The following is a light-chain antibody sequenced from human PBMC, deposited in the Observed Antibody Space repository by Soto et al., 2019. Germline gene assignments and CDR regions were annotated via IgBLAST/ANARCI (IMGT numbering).Light chain of an antibody. CDR1: QSVSSN. CDR3: QQYNNWPRALT. V-gene: IGKV3-15*01. J-gene: IGKJ4*01. Sequence: EIVKTQSPATLSVSPGERATLSCRASQSVSSNLAWYQQKPGQAPRLLIYGASTRATGIPARFSGSGSGTEFTLTISSLQSEDFAVYYCQQYNNWPRALTFGGGTKVDIK. CDR2: GAS.